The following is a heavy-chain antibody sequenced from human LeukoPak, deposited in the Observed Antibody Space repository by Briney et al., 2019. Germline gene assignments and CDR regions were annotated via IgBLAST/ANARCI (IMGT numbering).Heavy chain of an antibody. CDR1: GYTFTGYH. J-gene: IGHJ4*02. V-gene: IGHV1-2*02. CDR3: ARGTLHDIVVVPPALGY. Sequence: ASVKVSCKASGYTFTGYHMHWVRQAPGQGLEWMGWINPNSGGTNYAQKFQGRVTMTRDTSISTAYMELSRLRSDDTAVYYCARGTLHDIVVVPPALGYWGQGTLVTVSS. CDR2: INPNSGGT. D-gene: IGHD2-2*01.